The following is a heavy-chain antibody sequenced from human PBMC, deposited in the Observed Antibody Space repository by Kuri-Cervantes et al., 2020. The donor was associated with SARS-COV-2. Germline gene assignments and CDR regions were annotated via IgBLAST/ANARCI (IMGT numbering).Heavy chain of an antibody. Sequence: GESLKISCAASGFTVSSNYMSWVRQAPGKGLEWVSSISSSSSYIYYADSVKGRFTISRDNAKNSLYLQMNSLRAGDTAVYYCARGGRAFKGTGYGDFDYWGQGTLVTVSS. CDR1: GFTVSSNY. D-gene: IGHD4-17*01. CDR2: ISSSSSYI. J-gene: IGHJ4*02. V-gene: IGHV3-21*01. CDR3: ARGGRAFKGTGYGDFDY.